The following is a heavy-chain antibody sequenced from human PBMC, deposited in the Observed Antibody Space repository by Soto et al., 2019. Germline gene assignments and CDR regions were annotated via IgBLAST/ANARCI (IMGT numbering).Heavy chain of an antibody. CDR1: GYTFTSYD. CDR2: MNPNSANT. V-gene: IGHV1-8*01. D-gene: IGHD2-8*01. Sequence: ASVKVSCKASGYTFTSYDINWVRQATGQGLEWMGWMNPNSANTGYAQKFQGRVTMTRNTSISTAYMELSSLRAEDTAVYYCAKVPWEIVLMVYEHWGQGTLVTVPS. J-gene: IGHJ4*02. CDR3: AKVPWEIVLMVYEH.